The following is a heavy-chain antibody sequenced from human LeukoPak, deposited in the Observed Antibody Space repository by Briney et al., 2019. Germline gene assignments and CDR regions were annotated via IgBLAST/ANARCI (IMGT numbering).Heavy chain of an antibody. CDR3: ARGGDGYNYFDH. V-gene: IGHV3-23*01. Sequence: GGSLRLSCAASGFTFSIYAMSWVRQAPGKGLEWVSTIGGSGGGTYYAESVKGRFIISRDTSKNTLFLQMNSLRAEDTAVYYCARGGDGYNYFDHWGQGTLVTVSS. CDR2: IGGSGGGT. D-gene: IGHD5-24*01. CDR1: GFTFSIYA. J-gene: IGHJ4*02.